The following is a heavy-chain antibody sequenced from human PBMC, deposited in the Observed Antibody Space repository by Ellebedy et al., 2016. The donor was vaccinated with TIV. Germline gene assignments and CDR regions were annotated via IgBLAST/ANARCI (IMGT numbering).Heavy chain of an antibody. CDR2: ISWNSGSI. V-gene: IGHV3-9*01. J-gene: IGHJ6*02. Sequence: GGSLRLSCAASGFTFDDYAMHWVRQAPGKGLEWVSGISWNSGSIGYADSVKGRFTISRDNAKNSLYLQMNSLRAEDTAVYYCARGRWDGMDVWGQGTTVTVSS. D-gene: IGHD1-26*01. CDR1: GFTFDDYA. CDR3: ARGRWDGMDV.